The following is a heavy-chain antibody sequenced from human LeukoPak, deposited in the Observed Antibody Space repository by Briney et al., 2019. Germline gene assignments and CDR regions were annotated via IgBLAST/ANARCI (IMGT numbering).Heavy chain of an antibody. CDR2: IYSGGKT. CDR1: GFTVSSNY. J-gene: IGHJ6*02. V-gene: IGHV3-53*01. CDR3: ARDRSKIEYCGGDCGMDV. D-gene: IGHD2-21*01. Sequence: GGSLRLSCAASGFTVSSNYMSWVRQAPGKGLEWVSLIYSGGKTYYADSVQGRFSISRDNSKNTVYLQMNSLRAEDTAVYYCARDRSKIEYCGGDCGMDVWGQGTTVTVSS.